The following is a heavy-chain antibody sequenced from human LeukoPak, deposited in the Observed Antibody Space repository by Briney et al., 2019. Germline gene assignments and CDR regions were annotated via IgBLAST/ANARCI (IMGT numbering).Heavy chain of an antibody. Sequence: PGGSLRLSCAASGFTFSSYGMHWVRQAPGKGLEWVAVISYDGSNKYYADSVKGRFTISRDNSKNTLYLQMNSLRAEDTAVYYCAKGPPGEGPHYYYGMDVWGQGTTVTVSS. CDR3: AKGPPGEGPHYYYGMDV. D-gene: IGHD1-14*01. J-gene: IGHJ6*02. V-gene: IGHV3-30*18. CDR1: GFTFSSYG. CDR2: ISYDGSNK.